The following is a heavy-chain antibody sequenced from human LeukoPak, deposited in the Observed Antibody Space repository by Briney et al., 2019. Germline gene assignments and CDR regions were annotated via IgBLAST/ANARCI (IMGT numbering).Heavy chain of an antibody. J-gene: IGHJ6*03. CDR2: ISGSGGST. D-gene: IGHD3-10*01. Sequence: PGGTPRLSCAASGFTFSSYGMSWVRQAPGKGLEWVSAISGSGGSTYYADSVKGRFTISRDNSKNTLYLQMNSLRAEDTAVYYCAKQELGYGSGSYYYYYYMDVWGKGTTVTVSS. V-gene: IGHV3-23*01. CDR3: AKQELGYGSGSYYYYYYMDV. CDR1: GFTFSSYG.